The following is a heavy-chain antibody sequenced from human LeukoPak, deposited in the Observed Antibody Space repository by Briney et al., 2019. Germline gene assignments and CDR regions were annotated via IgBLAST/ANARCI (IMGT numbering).Heavy chain of an antibody. Sequence: GGSLRLSCAASGFTFTSYWMNWVRQAPGKGLEWVANIKQDGSEKYYVDSVKGRFTISRDNAKNSLYLQMNSLRAEDTAVYYCAGYCSSTSCSNRGFDYWGQGTLVTVSS. V-gene: IGHV3-7*01. CDR1: GFTFTSYW. CDR3: AGYCSSTSCSNRGFDY. CDR2: IKQDGSEK. J-gene: IGHJ4*02. D-gene: IGHD2-2*03.